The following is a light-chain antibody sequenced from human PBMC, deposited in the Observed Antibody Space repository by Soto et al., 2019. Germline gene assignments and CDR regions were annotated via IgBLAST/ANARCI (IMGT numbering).Light chain of an antibody. Sequence: DLQMTQSPSSVSASVGDRVTITCRASQGIGSWLAWYQQKPGKAPKLLIYAAPSLESGVPSRFSGSGSGTDFTLTISSLQPEDFATYYCQQANSFPPTFGQGTRLEIK. V-gene: IGKV1D-12*01. CDR3: QQANSFPPT. CDR2: AAP. J-gene: IGKJ5*01. CDR1: QGIGSW.